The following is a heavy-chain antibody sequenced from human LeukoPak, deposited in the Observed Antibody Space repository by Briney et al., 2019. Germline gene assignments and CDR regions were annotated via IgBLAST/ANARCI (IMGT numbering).Heavy chain of an antibody. CDR1: GYTLTSYD. Sequence: ASVKVSCKASGYTLTSYDINWVRQATGQGLEWMGWMNPNSGNTDYAQKFQGRFTITINTSISTAYMELSGLRSEDTAVYYCARAFGGHDEWYYFDYWGQGTLVTVSS. D-gene: IGHD5-12*01. V-gene: IGHV1-8*03. J-gene: IGHJ4*02. CDR3: ARAFGGHDEWYYFDY. CDR2: MNPNSGNT.